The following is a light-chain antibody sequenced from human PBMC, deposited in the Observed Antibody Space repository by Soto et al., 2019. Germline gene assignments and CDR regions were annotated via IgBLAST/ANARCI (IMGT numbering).Light chain of an antibody. CDR1: QSVSNW. V-gene: IGKV1-5*01. CDR2: DGS. Sequence: DIQMTQSPSTLSASVGDRVTITCRASQSVSNWLAWYQQKPGKPPKLLIYDGSILESGVPSRFRGSGSETEFTLTISSLQPDDFVTYYCQQYDSQGTFGQGTKVDIK. J-gene: IGKJ1*01. CDR3: QQYDSQGT.